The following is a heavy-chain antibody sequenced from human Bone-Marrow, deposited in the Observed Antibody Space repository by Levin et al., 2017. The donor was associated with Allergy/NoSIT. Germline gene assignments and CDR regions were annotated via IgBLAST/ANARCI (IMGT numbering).Heavy chain of an antibody. Sequence: GGSLRLSCAASGFAFRSFGMHWVRQAPGKGLEWVAVISYHGSDKYYADSVKDRFTVSRDNSKDTVYLQMSSLRGEDTAVYFCARPAAVTHEALDFWGQGTLVTVSS. J-gene: IGHJ4*02. CDR2: ISYHGSDK. CDR1: GFAFRSFG. D-gene: IGHD4-17*01. V-gene: IGHV3-30*03. CDR3: ARPAAVTHEALDF.